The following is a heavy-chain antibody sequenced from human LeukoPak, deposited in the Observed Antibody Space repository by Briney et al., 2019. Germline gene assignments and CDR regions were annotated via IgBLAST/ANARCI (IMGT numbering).Heavy chain of an antibody. CDR1: GFTLSSYW. Sequence: PGGPLRLSCAASGFTLSSYWMSWVRQAPGKALEWVANINRDGSEKYYVDSVKGRFTISRDNAKNSLYLQMNSLRAEDTAAYYWVRGNFNGGIDYWGQGTLVTVSS. CDR2: INRDGSEK. CDR3: VRGNFNGGIDY. V-gene: IGHV3-7*04. J-gene: IGHJ4*02.